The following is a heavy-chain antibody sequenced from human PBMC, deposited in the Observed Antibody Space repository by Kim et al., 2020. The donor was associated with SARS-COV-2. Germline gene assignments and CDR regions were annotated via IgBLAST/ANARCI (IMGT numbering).Heavy chain of an antibody. V-gene: IGHV1-69*13. CDR2: NNSLFRTA. D-gene: IGHD2-21*02. Sequence: SVKVSCQASGDTFSIYSVNWVRQAPGQGPEWLGGNNSLFRTAETPQTFRDRLTLTADESSRTVYMELSRLTTEDTAVYYCARRAFCGGDCFAFDFWGQGTLVTVSS. CDR3: ARRAFCGGDCFAFDF. CDR1: GDTFSIYS. J-gene: IGHJ4*02.